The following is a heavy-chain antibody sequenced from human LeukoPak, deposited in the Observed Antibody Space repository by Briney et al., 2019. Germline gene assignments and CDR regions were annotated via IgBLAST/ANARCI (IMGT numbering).Heavy chain of an antibody. CDR3: ARTNVWSGHDFFDY. CDR2: IYYSGST. D-gene: IGHD3-3*01. CDR1: GGSISSYY. Sequence: SETLSLTCTVSGGSISSYYWSWIRQPPGKGLEWIGYIYYSGSTNYNPSLKSRVTISVDTSKNQFSLKLSSVTAADTAVYYCARTNVWSGHDFFDYWRQGTLVTVSS. V-gene: IGHV4-59*08. J-gene: IGHJ4*02.